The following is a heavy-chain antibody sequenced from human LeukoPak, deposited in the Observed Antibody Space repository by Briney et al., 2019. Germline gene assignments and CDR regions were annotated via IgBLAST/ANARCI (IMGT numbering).Heavy chain of an antibody. Sequence: GRSLRLSCAASGFTFDDYAMHWVRQAPGKGLEWVSGISWNSGSIGYADSVKGRFTISRDNAKNSLYLQMNSLRAEDTALYYCAKDAGWELLRVRFDYWGQGTLVTVSS. J-gene: IGHJ4*02. D-gene: IGHD1-26*01. CDR1: GFTFDDYA. V-gene: IGHV3-9*01. CDR2: ISWNSGSI. CDR3: AKDAGWELLRVRFDY.